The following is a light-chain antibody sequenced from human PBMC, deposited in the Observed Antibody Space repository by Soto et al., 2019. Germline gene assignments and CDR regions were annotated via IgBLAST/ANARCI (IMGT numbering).Light chain of an antibody. V-gene: IGKV3-15*01. CDR3: QPYHIWC. CDR2: AAS. CDR1: QSVSSSY. Sequence: QGPGAVSLSPGKRATLSCRASQSVSSSYLAWYQQKPGQAPRLLIYAASTRATGIPARFSGSGSGTEFTLTISSLQSEEFAVYYCQPYHIWCFAQGALLEIK. J-gene: IGKJ5*01.